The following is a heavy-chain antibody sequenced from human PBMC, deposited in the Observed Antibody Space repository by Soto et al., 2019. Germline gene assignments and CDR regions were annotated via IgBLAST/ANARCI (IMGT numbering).Heavy chain of an antibody. V-gene: IGHV4-30-2*01. CDR2: IYHTGTT. D-gene: IGHD3-22*01. Sequence: SETLSLTCTVSGGSVSSNDYSWTWIRQPPGKGLEWIGYIYHTGTTYYNMSLKSRVTISVDRSKNQFSLKLSSVTAADTAVYYCARGINYYDSSGDYWFDPWGQGTLVTVSS. CDR3: ARGINYYDSSGDYWFDP. CDR1: GGSVSSNDYS. J-gene: IGHJ5*02.